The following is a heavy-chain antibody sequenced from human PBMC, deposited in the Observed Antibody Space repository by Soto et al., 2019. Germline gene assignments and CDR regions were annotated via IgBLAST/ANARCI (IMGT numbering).Heavy chain of an antibody. CDR2: INSDGSST. CDR3: ARDRSYSLEV. Sequence: EVQLVESGGGLLQPGGSLRLSCAVSGSTFSNDWMHWVRQAPGKGLVWVSHINSDGSSTNYADFVKGRFTIDRDNSKNTVDLQMNSLSAEDTAVYYCARDRSYSLEVWGQGTTVTVSS. CDR1: GSTFSNDW. V-gene: IGHV3-74*01. J-gene: IGHJ6*02.